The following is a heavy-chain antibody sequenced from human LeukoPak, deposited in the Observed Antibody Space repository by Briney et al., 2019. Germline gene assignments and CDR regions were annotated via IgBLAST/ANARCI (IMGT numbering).Heavy chain of an antibody. J-gene: IGHJ3*02. CDR2: ISGDERSI. Sequence: PGGSLRLSCAASGFTFSSYWMHWVRQAPGKGLEWVTRISGDERSISYADSVQGRLTISRDNAKNTLYLQMNSLRAEEAAVYYCAREYCSTTSCSNHDAFDIWGQGTMVTVSS. CDR3: AREYCSTTSCSNHDAFDI. V-gene: IGHV3-74*01. D-gene: IGHD2-2*01. CDR1: GFTFSSYW.